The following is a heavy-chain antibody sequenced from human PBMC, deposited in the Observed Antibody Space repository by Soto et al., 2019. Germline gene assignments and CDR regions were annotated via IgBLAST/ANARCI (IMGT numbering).Heavy chain of an antibody. CDR2: IYYSVST. CDR3: ARSAGTGYYYYYMEV. Sequence: QMQLQESGPGLVKPSETLSLTCTVSGGSVSSFYWSWIRQSPGKGLEWIGYIYYSVSTNYNPSLKSRVTISVDTSKNQFSLKLSSVTAADTAVYYCARSAGTGYYYYYMEVWGKGTTVTVSS. V-gene: IGHV4-59*02. D-gene: IGHD6-19*01. CDR1: GGSVSSFY. J-gene: IGHJ6*03.